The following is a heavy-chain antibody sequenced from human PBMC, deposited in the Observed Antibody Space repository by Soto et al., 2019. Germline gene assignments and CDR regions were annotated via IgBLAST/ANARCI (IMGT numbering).Heavy chain of an antibody. CDR1: GDIFSSFA. CDR2: IIPVFGTT. Sequence: QEQLVQSGAEVKKPGSSMKVSRKASGDIFSSFAISWVRQAPGQGLEWMGGIIPVFGTTNYAQKFQDRVTITADESTNTAYMELSSLRSEDTAIYYCAMGGSPYVWFNEYWGQGTLVTVSS. V-gene: IGHV1-69*01. J-gene: IGHJ4*02. CDR3: AMGGSPYVWFNEY. D-gene: IGHD3-16*01.